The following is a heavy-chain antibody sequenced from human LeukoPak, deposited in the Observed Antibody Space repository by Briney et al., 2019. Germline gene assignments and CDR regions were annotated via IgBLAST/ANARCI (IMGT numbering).Heavy chain of an antibody. V-gene: IGHV3-23*01. CDR2: ISGSGGST. CDR1: GFTFSSYG. J-gene: IGHJ4*02. CDR3: AKTPVRRFPLYFDY. Sequence: GGTLRLSCATSGFTFSSYGMSWVRQAPGKGLEWVSGISGSGGSTDYADSLKGRFTISRDNSKNTLYLQMNSLRAEDTAVYYCAKTPVRRFPLYFDYWGQGTLVTVSS. D-gene: IGHD3-3*01.